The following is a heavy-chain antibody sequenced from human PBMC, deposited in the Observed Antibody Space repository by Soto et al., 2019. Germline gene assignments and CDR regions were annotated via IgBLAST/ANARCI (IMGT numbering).Heavy chain of an antibody. CDR3: ARASRYGVTED. J-gene: IGHJ4*02. D-gene: IGHD4-17*01. V-gene: IGHV4-59*01. CDR1: GGSISNFY. Sequence: QVQLQESGPGLVKPSETLSLTCTVSGGSISNFYWSWFRQPPGKGLEWIGYIFSSGSTYYNPSLKSRVTISLDTSKNQFSLKLKSMTAADTAVYYCARASRYGVTEDWGQGTLVTVSS. CDR2: IFSSGST.